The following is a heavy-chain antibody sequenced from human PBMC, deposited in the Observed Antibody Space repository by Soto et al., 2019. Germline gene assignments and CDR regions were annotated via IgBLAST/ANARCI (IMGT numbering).Heavy chain of an antibody. Sequence: ASVKVSCKASGYTFTSYGISWVRQAPGQGLEWMGWISAYNGNTNYAQKLQGRVTMTTDTSTSTAYMELRSLRSDDTAVYYCARGRICTNGVCYLLDAFDIWGQGTMVTVSS. J-gene: IGHJ3*02. V-gene: IGHV1-18*01. CDR1: GYTFTSYG. CDR3: ARGRICTNGVCYLLDAFDI. CDR2: ISAYNGNT. D-gene: IGHD2-8*01.